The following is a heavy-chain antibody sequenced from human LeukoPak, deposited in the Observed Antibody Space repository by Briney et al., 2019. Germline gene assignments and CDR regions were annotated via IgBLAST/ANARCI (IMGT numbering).Heavy chain of an antibody. J-gene: IGHJ6*03. V-gene: IGHV3-23*01. D-gene: IGHD3-10*01. Sequence: GGSLRLSWAASGFTFSSYAMSWVRQAPGKGLKWVSTINDNGAGTYYADSVKGRFTISRDNSYNTMSLQMNSLRDEDAGVYYCAKGLRTGVGPYKGYHYYMDVWGKGATVTVSS. CDR1: GFTFSSYA. CDR2: INDNGAGT. CDR3: AKGLRTGVGPYKGYHYYMDV.